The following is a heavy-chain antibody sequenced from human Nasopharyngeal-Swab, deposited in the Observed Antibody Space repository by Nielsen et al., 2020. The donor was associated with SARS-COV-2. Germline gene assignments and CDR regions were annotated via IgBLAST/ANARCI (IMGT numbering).Heavy chain of an antibody. J-gene: IGHJ5*02. V-gene: IGHV3-53*01. Sequence: ISQPPGKGLEWVSVIYSGGSTYSADSVKGRFTISRDNSKNTLYLQMNSLRAEDTAVYYCARRISGGYDPWGQGTLVTVSS. CDR2: IYSGGST. D-gene: IGHD1-26*01. CDR3: ARRISGGYDP.